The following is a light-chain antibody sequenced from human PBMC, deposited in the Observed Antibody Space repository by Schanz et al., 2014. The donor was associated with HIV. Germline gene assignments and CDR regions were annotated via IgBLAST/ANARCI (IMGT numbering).Light chain of an antibody. CDR1: QSVSSY. CDR3: QQYGSSPPT. V-gene: IGKV3-20*01. Sequence: EIVLTQSPATLSLSPGERATLSCRASQSVSSYLAWYQQKPGQAPRLLIYDASTRVTGIPARFSGSGSGTEFTLTISRLEPADFAVYYCQQYGSSPPTFGQGTKVEIK. CDR2: DAS. J-gene: IGKJ1*01.